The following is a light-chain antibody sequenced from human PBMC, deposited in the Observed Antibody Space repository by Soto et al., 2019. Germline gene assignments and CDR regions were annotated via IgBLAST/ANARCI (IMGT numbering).Light chain of an antibody. CDR2: EVS. Sequence: QSALTQPASVSGSPGQSITISCTGTSSDVGGYNYVSWYQQHPGKAPKHMINEVSNRPSGVSNRVSGSKSGNTASLTISGIQAEDEDDYYCSSYTSSSTPYVFGTGTKLTVL. V-gene: IGLV2-14*01. CDR1: SSDVGGYNY. J-gene: IGLJ1*01. CDR3: SSYTSSSTPYV.